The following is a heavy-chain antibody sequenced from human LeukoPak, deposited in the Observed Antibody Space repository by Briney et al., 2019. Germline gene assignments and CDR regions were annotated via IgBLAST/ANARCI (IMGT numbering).Heavy chain of an antibody. CDR2: IYYSGST. CDR3: ARDSSGYSLFDY. V-gene: IGHV4-31*03. CDR1: GGSISSGGYY. D-gene: IGHD3-22*01. J-gene: IGHJ4*02. Sequence: SETLSLTCTVSGGSISSGGYYWSWIRQHPGKGLEWIGYIYYSGSTYYNPSLKSRVIISVDTSKNQFSLRLSSVTAADTAVYYCARDSSGYSLFDYWGQGTLVTVSS.